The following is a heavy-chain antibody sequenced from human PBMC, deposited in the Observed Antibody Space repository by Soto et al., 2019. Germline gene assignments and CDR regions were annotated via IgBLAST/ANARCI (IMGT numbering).Heavy chain of an antibody. D-gene: IGHD6-19*01. CDR2: INHSGSA. CDR1: GESFSGYI. CDR3: ARGLITGSHYSGGWYYFDS. V-gene: IGHV4-34*01. Sequence: QVQLQQSGAGLLKPSETLSLTCAVYGESFSGYIWTWIRQTPGKGLQWIGQINHSGSAYYNPSLKSRVTISVHPSNSPFSLELSSVTAADTAVYYCARGLITGSHYSGGWYYFDSWGQGTQFTVSS. J-gene: IGHJ4*02.